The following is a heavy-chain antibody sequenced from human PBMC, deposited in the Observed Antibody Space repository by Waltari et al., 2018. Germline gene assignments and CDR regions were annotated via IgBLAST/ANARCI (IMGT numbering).Heavy chain of an antibody. V-gene: IGHV3-74*01. Sequence: EVQLVESGGGLVQPGGSLRLSCAVSGFTFSSSWMHWVHQAPGKGLVWGSRIRADGEYTSYADSVKGRLTISRDNAKSTLYLQMNSRTAEDTAIYYCSTYTDVTFGDHWGQGALVTVSS. J-gene: IGHJ4*02. CDR1: GFTFSSSW. CDR2: IRADGEYT. CDR3: STYTDVTFGDH. D-gene: IGHD3-10*01.